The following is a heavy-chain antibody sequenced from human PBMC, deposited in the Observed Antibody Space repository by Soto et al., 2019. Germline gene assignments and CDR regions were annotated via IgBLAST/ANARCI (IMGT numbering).Heavy chain of an antibody. CDR2: ISSSGFTI. Sequence: QGQLVESGGDLVRPGGSLRLSCATSGFTFGDRYMSWIRQAPGKGLEGVSYISSSGFTIYYADSVKGRFTISRDNANDSLYLQMNSLRAEDTAVYYCARNTKSAAGADYYGLDVWGHGTTVIVSS. J-gene: IGHJ6*02. CDR3: ARNTKSAAGADYYGLDV. D-gene: IGHD4-17*01. CDR1: GFTFGDRY. V-gene: IGHV3-11*01.